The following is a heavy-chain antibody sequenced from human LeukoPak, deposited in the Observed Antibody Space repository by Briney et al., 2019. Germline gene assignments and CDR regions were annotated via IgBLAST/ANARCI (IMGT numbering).Heavy chain of an antibody. CDR3: VRDLVTTGPYGMDV. V-gene: IGHV1-2*02. CDR1: GYTFTNYY. J-gene: IGHJ6*02. Sequence: AAVRVSCKASGYTFTNYYIHWVRQPPGHGLEWMGAINPSSGGTNSAQQFQGRVYMTRDTSISTAYMEVSRLRSDDTAVFYCVRDLVTTGPYGMDVWGQGTTVTVSS. CDR2: INPSSGGT. D-gene: IGHD4-17*01.